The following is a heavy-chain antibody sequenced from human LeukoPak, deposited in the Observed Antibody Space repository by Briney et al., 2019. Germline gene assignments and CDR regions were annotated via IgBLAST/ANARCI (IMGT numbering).Heavy chain of an antibody. CDR3: ARGSFGSSWELDY. D-gene: IGHD6-13*01. J-gene: IGHJ4*02. CDR2: IYYSGST. V-gene: IGHV4-59*01. Sequence: KTSETLSPTCTISGGSISSYYWSWIRQPPGKGLEWIGYIYYSGSTNYNPSLKSRVTISVDTSKNQFSLKLSSVTAADTAVYYCARGSFGSSWELDYWGQGTLVTVSS. CDR1: GGSISSYY.